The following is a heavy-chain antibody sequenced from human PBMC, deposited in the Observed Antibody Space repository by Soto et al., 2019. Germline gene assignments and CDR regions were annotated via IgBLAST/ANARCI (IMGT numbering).Heavy chain of an antibody. J-gene: IGHJ4*02. D-gene: IGHD1-7*01. CDR2: ISSSSSYI. Sequence: GGSLRLSCAASGFTFSSYSMNWVRQAPGKGLEWVSSISSSSSYIYYADSVEGRFTISRDNAKNSLYLQMNSLRAEDTAVYYCARDPLAWNYALFWDYWGQGT. V-gene: IGHV3-21*01. CDR1: GFTFSSYS. CDR3: ARDPLAWNYALFWDY.